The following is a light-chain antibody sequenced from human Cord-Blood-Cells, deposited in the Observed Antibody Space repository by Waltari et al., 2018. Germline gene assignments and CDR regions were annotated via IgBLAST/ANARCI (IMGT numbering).Light chain of an antibody. Sequence: QTVVTHEPSLTVSPGGTVTPPCASSPGALTSVYYTNWFQQKPGQAPRALIYSTSNKQSWTPARFSGSLLGGKAALTLSGVQPEDEAEYYCLLYYGGAQPFFGGGTKLTVL. CDR2: STS. CDR3: LLYYGGAQPF. CDR1: PGALTSVYY. J-gene: IGLJ2*01. V-gene: IGLV7-43*01.